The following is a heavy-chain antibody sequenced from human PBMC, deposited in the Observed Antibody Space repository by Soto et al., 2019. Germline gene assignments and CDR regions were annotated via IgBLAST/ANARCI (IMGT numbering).Heavy chain of an antibody. CDR2: ISAYNGNT. CDR1: GYTFTSCG. J-gene: IGHJ4*02. D-gene: IGHD2-15*01. V-gene: IGHV1-18*01. Sequence: QVQLVQSGAEVKQPGASVKVSCKASGYTFTSCGISWVRPAPVQGLEWMGWISAYNGNTNHAQKLQGRVTMTTDTATSTAYMELRSLRTDDTAVYYGARDGGGHPDYWGEGTLVTVSS. CDR3: ARDGGGHPDY.